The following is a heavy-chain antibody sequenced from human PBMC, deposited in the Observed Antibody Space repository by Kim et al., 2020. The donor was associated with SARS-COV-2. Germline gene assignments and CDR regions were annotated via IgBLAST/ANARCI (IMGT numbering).Heavy chain of an antibody. CDR3: ARGCGGDCYDNNYYYGMDV. V-gene: IGHV1-18*04. J-gene: IGHJ6*02. Sequence: ASVKVSCKASGYTFTSYGISWVRQAPGQGLEWMGWISAYNGNTNYAQKLQGRVTMTTDTSTSTAYMELRSLRSDDTAVYYCARGCGGDCYDNNYYYGMDVWGQGTTVTVSS. CDR1: GYTFTSYG. D-gene: IGHD2-21*02. CDR2: ISAYNGNT.